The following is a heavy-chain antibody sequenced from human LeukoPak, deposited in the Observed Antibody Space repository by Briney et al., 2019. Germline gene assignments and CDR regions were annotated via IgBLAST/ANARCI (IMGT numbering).Heavy chain of an antibody. V-gene: IGHV1-2*02. J-gene: IGHJ5*02. CDR1: GYTFTGYY. CDR2: INPNSGGT. CDR3: ARESSSWSLGGRFDP. D-gene: IGHD6-13*01. Sequence: ASVKASCKASGYTFTGYYMHGVRQAPGQGLEWMGWINPNSGGTNYAQKFQGRVTMTRDTSISTAYMELSRLRSDDTAVYYCARESSSWSLGGRFDPWGQGTLVTVSS.